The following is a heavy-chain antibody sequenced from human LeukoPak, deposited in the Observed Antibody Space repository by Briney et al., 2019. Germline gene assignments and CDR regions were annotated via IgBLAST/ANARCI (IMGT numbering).Heavy chain of an antibody. Sequence: GASVKVSCKASGYTFTGYHIHWVRQAPGQGLEWMGWIIPNSGGTNFAQKFQGRVSMTRDTSVSTVYMEPTRLRSDDTAVYYCARTNWDAFDVWGQGTMVTVSS. CDR1: GYTFTGYH. CDR3: ARTNWDAFDV. V-gene: IGHV1-2*02. J-gene: IGHJ3*01. CDR2: IIPNSGGT. D-gene: IGHD7-27*01.